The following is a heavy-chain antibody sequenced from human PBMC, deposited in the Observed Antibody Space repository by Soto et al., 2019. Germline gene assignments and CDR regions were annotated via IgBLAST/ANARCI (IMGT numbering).Heavy chain of an antibody. Sequence: EVQLVESGGGLVQPGGSLRLSCAASGFSFSSYEMNWVRQAPGKGLEWVSYISSRSGITIYYADSVKGPFTISRDNAKNSLYLQMNSLRAEDTAVYYCETPVTHPHFDYWGRGTLVTVSS. J-gene: IGHJ4*02. CDR2: ISSRSGITI. V-gene: IGHV3-48*03. CDR3: ETPVTHPHFDY. CDR1: GFSFSSYE.